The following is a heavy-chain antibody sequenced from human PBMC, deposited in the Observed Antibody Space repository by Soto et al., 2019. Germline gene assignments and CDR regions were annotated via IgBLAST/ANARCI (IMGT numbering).Heavy chain of an antibody. CDR3: ARQGPPSWS. J-gene: IGHJ4*02. CDR1: GYTFTSYG. V-gene: IGHV1-18*01. D-gene: IGHD2-2*01. CDR2: IRAYNGNT. Sequence: ASVKVSCKASGYTFTSYGISWVRQAPGQGLEWMGWIRAYNGNTNYPQKLRGRVTMTTDTSTSTVYLELRSLRSDDTAVYYCARQGPPSWSWGKGNMVIVSS.